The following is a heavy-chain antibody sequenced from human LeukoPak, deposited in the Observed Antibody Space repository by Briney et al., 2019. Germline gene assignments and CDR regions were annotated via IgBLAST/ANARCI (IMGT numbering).Heavy chain of an antibody. J-gene: IGHJ4*02. D-gene: IGHD3-22*01. Sequence: PGGSLRLSCAASGFTFSSYSMNWVRQAPGKGLEWVSSISSSSSYIYYADSVKGRFTISRDNAKSSLYLQMNSLRAEDTAVYYCARAGPVGVVVDPRSYFDYWGQGTLVTVSS. CDR1: GFTFSSYS. V-gene: IGHV3-21*01. CDR3: ARAGPVGVVVDPRSYFDY. CDR2: ISSSSSYI.